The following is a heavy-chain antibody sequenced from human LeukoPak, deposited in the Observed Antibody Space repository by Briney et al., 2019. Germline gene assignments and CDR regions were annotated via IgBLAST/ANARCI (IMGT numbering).Heavy chain of an antibody. CDR1: GGSFSGYY. V-gene: IGHV4-34*01. CDR3: ARGPRIAVAGTGFKFFHY. CDR2: INHSGST. Sequence: PSETLSLTCAVYGGSFSGYYWSWIRQPPGKGLEWIGEINHSGSTNYNPSLKSRVTISVDTSKNQFSLKLSSVTAADTAVYYCARGPRIAVAGTGFKFFHYWGQGTLVTVSS. J-gene: IGHJ4*02. D-gene: IGHD6-19*01.